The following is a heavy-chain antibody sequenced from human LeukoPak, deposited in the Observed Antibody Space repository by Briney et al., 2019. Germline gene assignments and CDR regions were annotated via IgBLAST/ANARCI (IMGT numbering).Heavy chain of an antibody. Sequence: PSETLSLTCTVSGYSINTYYWSWIRQPPGKGLEWIGYISFSGATNSNPSLRSRVTISLDRSTNEFSLSLKSVTAADTAMYYCARGGPYNWLDPWGQGTLVTVPS. CDR2: ISFSGAT. V-gene: IGHV4-59*01. J-gene: IGHJ5*02. CDR3: ARGGPYNWLDP. CDR1: GYSINTYY.